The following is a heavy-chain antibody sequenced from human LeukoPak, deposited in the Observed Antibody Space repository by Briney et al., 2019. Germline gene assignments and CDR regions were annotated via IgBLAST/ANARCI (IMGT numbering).Heavy chain of an antibody. CDR2: LYYSGST. CDR3: ARLGIDYDTLTGYIPDAFDI. CDR1: GGSISSVDYY. D-gene: IGHD3-9*01. J-gene: IGHJ3*02. V-gene: IGHV4-30-4*01. Sequence: PSQTLSLTCTVSGGSISSVDYYWSWIRQPPGKGLEWIGYLYYSGSTYYDPSLKSRVMISVDASKNQFSLKLSSVTAADTAVYYCARLGIDYDTLTGYIPDAFDIWGQGTMVTVSS.